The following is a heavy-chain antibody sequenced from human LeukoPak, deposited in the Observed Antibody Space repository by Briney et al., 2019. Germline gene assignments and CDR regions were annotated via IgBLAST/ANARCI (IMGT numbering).Heavy chain of an antibody. Sequence: ASVKVSCKASGYTFTSYYMHWVRQAPGQGLEWMGIINPGVGSTRYAQRFQGRVTMTRDTSTTTVYMELSSLRSEDTAVYYCARTFNLQGLAHFDYWGQGTLVTVSS. CDR2: INPGVGST. CDR1: GYTFTSYY. J-gene: IGHJ4*02. CDR3: ARTFNLQGLAHFDY. D-gene: IGHD6-19*01. V-gene: IGHV1-46*01.